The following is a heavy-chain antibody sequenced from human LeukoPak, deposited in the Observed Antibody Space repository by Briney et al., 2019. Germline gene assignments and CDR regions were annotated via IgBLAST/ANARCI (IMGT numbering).Heavy chain of an antibody. J-gene: IGHJ4*02. Sequence: GGSLRLSCAASRFSFSDYAMHWVRQAPGKGLEWVAIISFDGSNKNYADSVKGRFTITRANARNTLYSQLNNMMPDDTAVYFCARHVRWLRTFDHWGQGSLVSVSS. CDR1: RFSFSDYA. V-gene: IGHV3-30-3*01. CDR3: ARHVRWLRTFDH. D-gene: IGHD5-24*01. CDR2: ISFDGSNK.